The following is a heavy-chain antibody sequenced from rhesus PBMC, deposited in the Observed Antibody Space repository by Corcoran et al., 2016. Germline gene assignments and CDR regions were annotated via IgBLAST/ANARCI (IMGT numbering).Heavy chain of an antibody. V-gene: IGHV4-165*01. CDR2: ISGSSGGT. CDR3: ARGYSGLFDY. D-gene: IGHD5-42*01. Sequence: QVQLQESGPGLVKPSETLSLTCAVSGGSFSGYYWGWIRQPPGKGLEWIGYISGSSGGTDYHPSLKSRVTISTDTSKTQFSLKLSSVTAAGTAVYYCARGYSGLFDYWGQGVLVTVSS. CDR1: GGSFSGYY. J-gene: IGHJ4*01.